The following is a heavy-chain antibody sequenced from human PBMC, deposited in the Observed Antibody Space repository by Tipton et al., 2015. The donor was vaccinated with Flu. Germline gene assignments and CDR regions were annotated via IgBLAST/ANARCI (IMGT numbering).Heavy chain of an antibody. CDR2: IYNTGLT. V-gene: IGHV4-39*07. CDR3: ARGNWDSNYDNWFDP. Sequence: TLSLTCTVSGASVNIENSYWVWIRKSLGRGLEWIGTIYNTGLTNYNPSLRSRVTVSLDMSKNQFSLNVSLVTAADTPTYFCARGNWDSNYDNWFDPGSQGTAVTVSS. D-gene: IGHD1-1*01. CDR1: GASVNIENSY. J-gene: IGHJ5*02.